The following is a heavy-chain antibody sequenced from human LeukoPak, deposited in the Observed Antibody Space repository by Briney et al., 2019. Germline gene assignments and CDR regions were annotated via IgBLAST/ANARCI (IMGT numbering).Heavy chain of an antibody. CDR3: ARGRVVPAATGWFGEFDY. V-gene: IGHV1-69*13. CDR1: GGTFSSYA. J-gene: IGHJ4*02. Sequence: WASVKVSCKASGGTFSSYAISWVRQAPGQGLEWMGGIFPIFVTANYAQTFHGRVTISADESTSTAYMELRSLRSEDTAVYYCARGRVVPAATGWFGEFDYWGQGTLVTVSS. D-gene: IGHD2-2*01. CDR2: IFPIFVTA.